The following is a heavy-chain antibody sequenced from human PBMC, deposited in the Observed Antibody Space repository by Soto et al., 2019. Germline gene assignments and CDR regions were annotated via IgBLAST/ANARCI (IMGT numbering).Heavy chain of an antibody. D-gene: IGHD1-26*01. V-gene: IGHV3-23*01. Sequence: TGGSLRLSCASSGFTFSSYAMIWVRQAPGKGLEWVSAISGSGGSTYYADSVKGRFTVSRDNSKNTLFLQLNSLRDDDTAVYYCAKDRTSGSPGPDYWGQGTLVTVSS. CDR1: GFTFSSYA. CDR2: ISGSGGST. CDR3: AKDRTSGSPGPDY. J-gene: IGHJ4*02.